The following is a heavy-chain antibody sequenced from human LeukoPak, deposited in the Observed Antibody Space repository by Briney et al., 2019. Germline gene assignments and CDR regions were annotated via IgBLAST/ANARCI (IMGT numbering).Heavy chain of an antibody. J-gene: IGHJ6*03. V-gene: IGHV3-11*04. CDR2: ISSSGSTI. CDR1: GFTFSDYY. Sequence: PGGSLRLSCAASGFTFSDYYMSWIRQAPGKGLEWVSYISSSGSTIYYADSVKGRFTISRDNAKNSLYLQMNSLRAEDTAVYYCAKCYGDYGPVGAHDYYYMDVWGKGTTVTVSS. CDR3: AKCYGDYGPVGAHDYYYMDV. D-gene: IGHD4-17*01.